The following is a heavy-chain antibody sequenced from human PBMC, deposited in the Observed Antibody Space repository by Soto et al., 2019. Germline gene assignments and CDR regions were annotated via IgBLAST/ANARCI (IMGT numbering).Heavy chain of an antibody. CDR2: INPNSGGT. V-gene: IGHV1-2*04. Sequence: ASVKVSCKASGYTFTGYYMHWVRQAPGQGLEWMGWINPNSGGTNYAQKFQGWVTMTRDTSISTAYMELSSLRSEDTAVYYCARNEYSSSYGMGVWGQGTTVTVSS. CDR1: GYTFTGYY. J-gene: IGHJ6*02. CDR3: ARNEYSSSYGMGV. D-gene: IGHD6-6*01.